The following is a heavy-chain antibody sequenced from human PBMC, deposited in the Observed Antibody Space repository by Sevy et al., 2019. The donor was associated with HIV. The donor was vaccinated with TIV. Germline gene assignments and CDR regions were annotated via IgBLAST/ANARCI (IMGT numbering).Heavy chain of an antibody. Sequence: GGSLRLSCAASGFTFSTYSMTWVRQAPRKGLEWVSAISDTGTSTYYTDSVEGRFTISRDNAKNLLYLQMNSLRAEDTAVYQCARDRGVGTSSYGMDVWGQGTTVTVSS. CDR3: ARDRGVGTSSYGMDV. J-gene: IGHJ6*02. CDR2: ISDTGTST. CDR1: GFTFSTYS. D-gene: IGHD1-26*01. V-gene: IGHV3-23*01.